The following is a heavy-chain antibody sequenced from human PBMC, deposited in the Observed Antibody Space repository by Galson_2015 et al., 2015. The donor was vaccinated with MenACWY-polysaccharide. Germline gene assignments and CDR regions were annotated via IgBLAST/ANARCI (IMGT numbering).Heavy chain of an antibody. CDR3: VRDGGGGNGWYWFDL. CDR1: GFTFNIHT. V-gene: IGHV3-30-3*01. D-gene: IGHD6-19*01. Sequence: SLRLSCAAAGFTFNIHTMHWVRQAPGKGLEWVALISSDGDDKYYADSVKGRFTISRDNHKNMVFLEMSSLRAEDTAVYYCVRDGGGGNGWYWFDLWGQGTRVTVSS. CDR2: ISSDGDDK. J-gene: IGHJ5*02.